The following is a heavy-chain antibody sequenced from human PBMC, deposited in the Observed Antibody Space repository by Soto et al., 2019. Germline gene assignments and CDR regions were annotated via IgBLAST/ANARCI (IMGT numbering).Heavy chain of an antibody. CDR1: GGSISSGDYY. CDR2: IYYSGST. D-gene: IGHD1-1*01. V-gene: IGHV4-30-4*01. CDR3: AREGFSNYPDY. Sequence: SETMSLTCTVSGGSISSGDYYWRWIRQPPGKGLEWIGYIYYSGSTFYNPSLKSRVSISLDTSKSQFSLKLNSVTAADTAVYSGAREGFSNYPDYWGQGTLVTVSS. J-gene: IGHJ4*02.